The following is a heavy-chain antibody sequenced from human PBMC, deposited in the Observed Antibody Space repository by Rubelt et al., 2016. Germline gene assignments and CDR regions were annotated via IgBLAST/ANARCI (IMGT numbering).Heavy chain of an antibody. Sequence: APGQGPEWMGRINPNSGGTNYAQKFQGRVTMTRDTSISTAYMELSRRRSDDTAVYYCARESSSGWYIDYWGQGTLVTVSS. CDR3: ARESSSGWYIDY. V-gene: IGHV1-2*06. CDR2: INPNSGGT. J-gene: IGHJ4*02. D-gene: IGHD6-19*01.